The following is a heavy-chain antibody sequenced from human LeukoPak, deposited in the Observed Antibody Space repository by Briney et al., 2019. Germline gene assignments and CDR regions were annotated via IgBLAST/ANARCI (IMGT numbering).Heavy chain of an antibody. V-gene: IGHV1-46*01. CDR2: INPSTGGT. D-gene: IGHD4-23*01. Sequence: GASVKVSCKASGYTFTTYYTHWVRQAPGQGLEWMGMINPSTGGTIYAQEFQGRVTMTRDTSTSTVYMELSALRSEDTAVYYCVREAGYGGNPTIYYFDYWGQGTLVTVSS. CDR3: VREAGYGGNPTIYYFDY. J-gene: IGHJ4*02. CDR1: GYTFTTYY.